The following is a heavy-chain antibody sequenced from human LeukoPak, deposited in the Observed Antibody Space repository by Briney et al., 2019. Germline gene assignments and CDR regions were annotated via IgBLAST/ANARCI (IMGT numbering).Heavy chain of an antibody. D-gene: IGHD2-2*01. CDR2: IYPGDSDT. Sequence: GESLKISCKGSGYSFTSYWIDWVRQMPGEGLEWMGIIYPGDSDTRYSPPFQGQVTISADKSISTAYLQWSSLKASDTAMYYCARLYVVVPAAMGGAFDYWGQGTLVTVSS. J-gene: IGHJ4*02. CDR1: GYSFTSYW. V-gene: IGHV5-51*01. CDR3: ARLYVVVPAAMGGAFDY.